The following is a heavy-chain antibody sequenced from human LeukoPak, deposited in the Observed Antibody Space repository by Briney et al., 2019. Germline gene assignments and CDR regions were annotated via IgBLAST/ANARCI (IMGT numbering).Heavy chain of an antibody. CDR1: GFTFSSYA. Sequence: GRSLRLSCAASGFTFSSYAMHWVRQAPGKGLEGVAVISYDGSNKYYADSVKGRFTISRDNYKNTLYLQMNSLRAEDTAVYYCARETAMVTWGQGTLVTVSS. D-gene: IGHD5-18*01. J-gene: IGHJ4*02. CDR2: ISYDGSNK. CDR3: ARETAMVT. V-gene: IGHV3-30-3*01.